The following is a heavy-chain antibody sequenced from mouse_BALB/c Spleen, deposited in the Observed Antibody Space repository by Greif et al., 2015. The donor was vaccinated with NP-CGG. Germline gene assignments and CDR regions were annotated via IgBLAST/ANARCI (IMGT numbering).Heavy chain of an antibody. J-gene: IGHJ4*01. CDR2: IFPGTGTT. Sequence: QVQLQQSGAELVKPGASVKLSCKTSGYTFTSYWIQWVKQRPGQGLGWIGEIFPGTGTTYYNEKFKGKATLTIDTSSSTAYMQLSSLTSEDSAVYFCAREGPITTAPYYWGQGTSVTVSS. D-gene: IGHD1-2*01. CDR3: AREGPITTAPYY. V-gene: IGHV1S132*01. CDR1: GYTFTSYW.